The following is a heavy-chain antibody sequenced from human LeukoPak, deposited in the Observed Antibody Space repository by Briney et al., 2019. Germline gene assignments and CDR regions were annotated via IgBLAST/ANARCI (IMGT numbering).Heavy chain of an antibody. D-gene: IGHD2-15*01. CDR2: IIPIFGTA. J-gene: IGHJ4*02. Sequence: GASVKVSCKASGGTFSSYAISWVRQAPGQGLEWMGGIIPIFGTANYAQKFQGRVTITADESTSTAYMELSSLRSEDTAVYYCARDQRPDCSGGSCYPFFDYWGQGTLATVSS. V-gene: IGHV1-69*13. CDR3: ARDQRPDCSGGSCYPFFDY. CDR1: GGTFSSYA.